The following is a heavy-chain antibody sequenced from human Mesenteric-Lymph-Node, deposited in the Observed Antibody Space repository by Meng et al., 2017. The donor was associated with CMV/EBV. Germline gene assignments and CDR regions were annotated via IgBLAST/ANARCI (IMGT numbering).Heavy chain of an antibody. V-gene: IGHV4-38-2*02. J-gene: IGHJ6*02. Sequence: SETLSLTCTVSGYSISSDYYWGWIRQPPGKGLEWIGNIYHSGTTYYKPSLKSPVTVSVDTSKNQFSLKLSSVTAADTAVYYFAGDTYTSGHYYGMDVWGQGTTVTVSS. CDR2: IYHSGTT. CDR1: GYSISSDYY. CDR3: AGDTYTSGHYYGMDV. D-gene: IGHD1-1*01.